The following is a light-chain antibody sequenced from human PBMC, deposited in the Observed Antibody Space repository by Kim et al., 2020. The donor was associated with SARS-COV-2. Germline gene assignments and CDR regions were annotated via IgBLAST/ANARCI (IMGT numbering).Light chain of an antibody. CDR1: KVGDKY. CDR3: QAWDSRVV. CDR2: QDS. Sequence: SYELTQPPSVSVSPGQTASITCSGDKVGDKYACWYQQKPGQSPVVVIYQDSKRPSGIPERFSGSNSGNTATLTISGTQAMDEADYYCQAWDSRVVFGGGTQLTVL. V-gene: IGLV3-1*01. J-gene: IGLJ2*01.